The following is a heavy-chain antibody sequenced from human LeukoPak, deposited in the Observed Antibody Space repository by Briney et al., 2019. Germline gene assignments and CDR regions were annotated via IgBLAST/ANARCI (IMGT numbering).Heavy chain of an antibody. CDR1: GCTFTRYG. CDR3: ARDVLNRCIGGICPIDD. V-gene: IGHV1-18*04. Sequence: ASVKVSCKASGCTFTRYGITWVRQAPGQGLEWMGWISTYDGDTYYAQKFQGRVTMTRDTSTTTAYMELRGLRSDDTALYYCARDVLNRCIGGICPIDDWGQGTLVTVSS. J-gene: IGHJ4*02. D-gene: IGHD2-15*01. CDR2: ISTYDGDT.